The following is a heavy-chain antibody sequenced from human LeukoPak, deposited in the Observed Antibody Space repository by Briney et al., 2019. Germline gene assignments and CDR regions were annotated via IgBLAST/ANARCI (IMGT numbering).Heavy chain of an antibody. V-gene: IGHV1-69*06. CDR2: IIPIFGTA. D-gene: IGHD3/OR15-3a*01. J-gene: IGHJ3*02. CDR3: ASLLGLDAFDI. Sequence: ASVKVSCKASGGTFSSYAISWVRQAPGQGLEWMGGIIPIFGTANYAQKFQGRVTITADKSTSTAYMELSSLRSEDTAVYCCASLLGLDAFDIWGQGTMVTVSS. CDR1: GGTFSSYA.